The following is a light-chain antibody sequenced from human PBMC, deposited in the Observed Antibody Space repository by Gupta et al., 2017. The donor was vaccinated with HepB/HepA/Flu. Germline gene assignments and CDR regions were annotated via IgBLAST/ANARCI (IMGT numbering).Light chain of an antibody. V-gene: IGKV3-20*01. Sequence: ESQDTKYLAWYKHKPGQAPRLLIYGASSRASGIPDRVTGSGSGTEFTLTIDSLEPEDSAIYYCQQYGWTPLTFGHGTKVEIK. CDR2: GAS. CDR3: QQYGWTPLT. CDR1: ESQDTKY. J-gene: IGKJ3*01.